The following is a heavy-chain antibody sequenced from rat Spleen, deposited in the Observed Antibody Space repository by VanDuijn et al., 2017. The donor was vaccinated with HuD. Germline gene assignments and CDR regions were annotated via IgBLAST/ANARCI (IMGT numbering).Heavy chain of an antibody. J-gene: IGHJ4*01. V-gene: IGHV5S23*01. CDR1: GFTFSNYD. Sequence: EVQLVESGGGLVQPGRSLKLSCAASGFTFSNYDMAWVRQAPTKGLEWVASITNTGGSTYYPDSVKGRFTISRDNAKSTLYLQMNSLRSEDTATYYCTRGEGDAWGQGASVTVSS. CDR3: TRGEGDA. CDR2: ITNTGGST. D-gene: IGHD1-11*01.